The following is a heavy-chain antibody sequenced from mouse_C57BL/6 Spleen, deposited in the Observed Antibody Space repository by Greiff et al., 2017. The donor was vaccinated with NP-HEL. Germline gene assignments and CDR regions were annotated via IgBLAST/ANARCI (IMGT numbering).Heavy chain of an antibody. J-gene: IGHJ4*01. D-gene: IGHD1-1*01. CDR2: IDPNSGGT. CDR1: GYTFTSYW. CDR3: ARSPPPYYYGSSLYAMEY. Sequence: QVQLQQPGAELVKPGASVKLSCKASGYTFTSYWMHWVKQRPGRGLEWIGRIDPNSGGTKYNEKFKSKATLTVDKPSSTAYMQLSSLTSEDSAVYYCARSPPPYYYGSSLYAMEYWGQGTSVTVSS. V-gene: IGHV1-72*01.